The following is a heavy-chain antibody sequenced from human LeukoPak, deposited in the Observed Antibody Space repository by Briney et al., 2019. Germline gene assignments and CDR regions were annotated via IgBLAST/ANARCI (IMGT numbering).Heavy chain of an antibody. D-gene: IGHD5-18*01. V-gene: IGHV4-59*08. J-gene: IGHJ6*02. CDR3: ARQGDTAMVPPYYYYGMDV. CDR1: GGSISSYY. CDR2: IYYSGST. Sequence: SETLSLTCTVSGGSISSYYWSWLRQPPGKGLEWIGYIYYSGSTNYNPSLKSRVTISVDTSKNQFSLKLSSVTAADTAVYYCARQGDTAMVPPYYYYGMDVWGQGTTVTVSS.